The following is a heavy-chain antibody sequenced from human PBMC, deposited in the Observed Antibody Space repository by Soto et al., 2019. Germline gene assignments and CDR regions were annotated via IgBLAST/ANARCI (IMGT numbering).Heavy chain of an antibody. J-gene: IGHJ4*02. D-gene: IGHD1-26*01. CDR1: GGSMTSSNW. Sequence: QVQLQESGPGLVKPSGTLFLTCTVSGGSMTSSNWWNWVRQSPGKGLEWIGEAHHSGRTNYNPSLKSRVTISVDKSKNHFSLKLSSVTAADTAVYYCARSEATGLDHWGQGTLVTVSS. CDR3: ARSEATGLDH. V-gene: IGHV4-4*02. CDR2: AHHSGRT.